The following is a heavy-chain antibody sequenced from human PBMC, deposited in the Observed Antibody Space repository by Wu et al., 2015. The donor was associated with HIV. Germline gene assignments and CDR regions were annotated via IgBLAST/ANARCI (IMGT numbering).Heavy chain of an antibody. CDR1: GYTFTSFN. CDR2: INPNSGGT. V-gene: IGHV1-2*02. D-gene: IGHD6-25*01. J-gene: IGHJ1*01. CDR3: AIGTWQRPFHH. Sequence: QVQLVQSGTQVQKPGTSVRVSCRVSGYTFTSFNINWIRHAPGRGLEWMGWINPNSGGTKYAQKFQGRVTMTRDTSITTVYMELSRLKSDDTAVYYCAIGTWQRPFHHWGQGTLVTVS.